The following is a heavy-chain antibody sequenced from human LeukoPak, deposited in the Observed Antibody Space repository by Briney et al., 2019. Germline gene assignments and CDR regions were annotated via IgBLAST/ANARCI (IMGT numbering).Heavy chain of an antibody. CDR3: ARRTSYPVGAIHY. CDR2: ISYSGT. Sequence: SETLSLTCTVSGGSISTNNYYWGWIRQPPGRGLEWIGSISYSGTYYNPSLKSRVTISVDTSKNHFSLNLRSVTAADTAVYYCARRTSYPVGAIHYWGQGTLVTVSS. CDR1: GGSISTNNYY. J-gene: IGHJ4*02. V-gene: IGHV4-39*01. D-gene: IGHD1-26*01.